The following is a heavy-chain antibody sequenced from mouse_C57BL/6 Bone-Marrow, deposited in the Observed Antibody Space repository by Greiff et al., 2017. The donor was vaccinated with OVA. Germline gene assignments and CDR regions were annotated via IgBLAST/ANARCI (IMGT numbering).Heavy chain of an antibody. CDR3: ARAARYYGSSPHGDYFDD. CDR2: INPNNGGT. D-gene: IGHD1-1*01. CDR1: GYTFTDYN. J-gene: IGHJ2*01. V-gene: IGHV1-18*01. Sequence: VQLQQSGPELVKPGASVKIPCKASGYTFTDYNMDWVKQSHGKSLEWIGDINPNNGGTIYNQKFKGKATLTVDKSSSTAYMELRSLTSEDTAVYYCARAARYYGSSPHGDYFDDWGQGTTLTVSS.